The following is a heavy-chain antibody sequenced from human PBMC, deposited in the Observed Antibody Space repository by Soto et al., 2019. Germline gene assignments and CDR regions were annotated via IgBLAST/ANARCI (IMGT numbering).Heavy chain of an antibody. D-gene: IGHD2-15*01. CDR3: ARLGGGNWFDP. CDR2: IYYSGST. Sequence: SETLSLTCTVSGGSISSGGYYWSWIRQHPRKGLEWIGYIYYSGSTYYNPSLKSRVTISVDTSKNQFSLKLSSVTAADTAVYYCARLGGGNWFDPWGQGTLVTVSS. CDR1: GGSISSGGYY. J-gene: IGHJ5*02. V-gene: IGHV4-31*03.